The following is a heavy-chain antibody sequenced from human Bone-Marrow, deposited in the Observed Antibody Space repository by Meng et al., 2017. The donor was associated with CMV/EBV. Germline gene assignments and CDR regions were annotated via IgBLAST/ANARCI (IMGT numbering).Heavy chain of an antibody. D-gene: IGHD6-13*01. Sequence: QVQLLPVGAGLLKPSECLSHTCSVYGGSFSGYYWSWIRQPPGKGLEWIREINHSGSTNYNPSLKSRVTITVDTSKDHFYLKMSSVTDADTAVYYCARKSTYSSSWYVSKWGQGTLVTVSS. V-gene: IGHV4-34*01. CDR1: GGSFSGYY. CDR2: INHSGST. CDR3: ARKSTYSSSWYVSK. J-gene: IGHJ4*02.